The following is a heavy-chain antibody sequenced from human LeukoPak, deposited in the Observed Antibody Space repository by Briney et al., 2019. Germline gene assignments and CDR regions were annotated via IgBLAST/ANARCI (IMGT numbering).Heavy chain of an antibody. CDR3: AKDDDWLRFEH. V-gene: IGHV3-23*01. D-gene: IGHD5-12*01. CDR1: GFIFSSYA. CDR2: ISGSGGRT. Sequence: GGSLRLSCAASGFIFSSYAMTWVRQAPGKGLEWVSGISGSGGRTYYADSVKGRFTISRDNSNHMLYLQMNSLIAEDTAIYYCAKDDDWLRFEHWGRGTPVSVSS. J-gene: IGHJ4*02.